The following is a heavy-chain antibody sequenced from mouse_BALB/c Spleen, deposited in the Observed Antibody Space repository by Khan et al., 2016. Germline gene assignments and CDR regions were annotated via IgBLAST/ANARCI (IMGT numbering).Heavy chain of an antibody. D-gene: IGHD3-3*01. CDR2: IWAGGST. J-gene: IGHJ2*01. Sequence: VQLQESGPGLVAPSQSLSITYTVSGFSLTSYGVHWVRQPPGKGLEWLGVIWAGGSTNYNSALMSRLSISKDNYKSQVSLKMNSLQTDDTTRYDCARHEDIWGQGTTLTVSS. V-gene: IGHV2-9*02. CDR3: ARHEDI. CDR1: GFSLTSYG.